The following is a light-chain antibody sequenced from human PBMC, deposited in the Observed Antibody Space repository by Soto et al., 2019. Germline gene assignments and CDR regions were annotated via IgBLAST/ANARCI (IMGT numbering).Light chain of an antibody. CDR1: QSVRTY. CDR2: DAS. CDR3: QQRSNWPLT. J-gene: IGKJ4*01. V-gene: IGKV3-11*01. Sequence: EIVLTQSPATLSLSPGERATLSCRASQSVRTYLGWFQQKPGQAPRLLIYDASNRATGIPARFSGSGSETDFTLTISSLEPEDFAVYYCQQRSNWPLTFGGGTKVEI.